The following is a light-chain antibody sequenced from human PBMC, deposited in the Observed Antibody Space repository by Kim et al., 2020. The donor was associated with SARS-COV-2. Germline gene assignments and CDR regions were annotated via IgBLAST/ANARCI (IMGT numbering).Light chain of an antibody. V-gene: IGLV3-19*01. CDR2: GKN. CDR3: KLRDSSGNHLV. Sequence: SSELTQDPAVSVALGQTVRITCQGDSLRSYYASWYQQKPGQAPVLVIYGKNNRPSGIPDRFSGSSSGNTASLSITGAQAEDEADYYCKLRDSSGNHLVFG. CDR1: SLRSYY. J-gene: IGLJ2*01.